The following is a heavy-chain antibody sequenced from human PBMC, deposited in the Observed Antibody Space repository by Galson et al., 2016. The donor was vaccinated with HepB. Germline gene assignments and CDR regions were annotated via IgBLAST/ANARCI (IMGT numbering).Heavy chain of an antibody. CDR3: ARENIVVVPTTILNYGLDV. V-gene: IGHV3-33*01. D-gene: IGHD2-2*01. J-gene: IGHJ6*02. Sequence: SLRLSCAASEFTFSNYGMHWVRQAPGKGLEWVAVIWYDETNKYYTDSVKGRFTISRDNSKNRLYLQMNSLRAEDTALYYCARENIVVVPTTILNYGLDVWGQGTTVTVSS. CDR2: IWYDETNK. CDR1: EFTFSNYG.